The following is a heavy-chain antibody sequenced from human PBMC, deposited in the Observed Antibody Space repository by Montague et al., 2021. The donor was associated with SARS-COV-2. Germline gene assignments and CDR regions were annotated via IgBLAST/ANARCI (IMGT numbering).Heavy chain of an antibody. Sequence: SETLSLTGAVYGGSFSGNYRSWIRQPPGKGLEWIGEINHYGSTNYNPSLKSRVTMSVDTSKNQFSLKLSSVTAADTAVYYCARGLPVTTLFYYFGMDVWGQGTTVTVSS. CDR2: INHYGST. V-gene: IGHV4-34*01. CDR1: GGSFSGNY. CDR3: ARGLPVTTLFYYFGMDV. D-gene: IGHD4-11*01. J-gene: IGHJ6*02.